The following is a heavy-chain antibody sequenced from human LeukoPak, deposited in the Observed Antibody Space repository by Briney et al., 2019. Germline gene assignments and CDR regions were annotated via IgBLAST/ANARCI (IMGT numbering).Heavy chain of an antibody. J-gene: IGHJ6*02. Sequence: SETLSLTCAVSGGSISSYYWSWIRQPPGKGLERIGYIYYSGSTNYNPSLKSRVTISVDTSKNQFSLKLSSVTAADTAVYYCARGRQIRLLEWLRHRNYGMDVWGQGTTVTVSS. V-gene: IGHV4-59*01. CDR3: ARGRQIRLLEWLRHRNYGMDV. D-gene: IGHD3-3*01. CDR1: GGSISSYY. CDR2: IYYSGST.